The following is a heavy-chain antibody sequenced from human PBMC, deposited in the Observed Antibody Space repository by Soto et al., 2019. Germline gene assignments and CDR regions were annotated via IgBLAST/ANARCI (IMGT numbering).Heavy chain of an antibody. D-gene: IGHD1-26*01. Sequence: QVQLVDSGGDVVQPGGSLRLSCTGSGFTFGNYGMHWVRQAPGKGLEWVASTSYDGNNKYYADSLKGRFTISRDNSKKMVYLHMTSLGPEDTAVYYCANGGGSARDFDYWGQGALVTVSS. CDR3: ANGGGSARDFDY. CDR2: TSYDGNNK. J-gene: IGHJ4*02. V-gene: IGHV3-30*18. CDR1: GFTFGNYG.